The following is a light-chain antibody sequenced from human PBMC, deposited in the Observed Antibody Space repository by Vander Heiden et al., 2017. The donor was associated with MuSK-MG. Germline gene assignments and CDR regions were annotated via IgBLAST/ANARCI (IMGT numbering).Light chain of an antibody. J-gene: IGKJ5*01. CDR2: WAS. Sequence: DIVMTQSPDSLAVSLGERATINCKSSQSVLYSSNNKNYLAWYQQKPGQPPKLLIYWASTRESGVPDRFSGSGSGTDFTLTISSLQAEDVAVYYCQQDDSTSGTFGQWTRLEIK. CDR1: QSVLYSSNNKNY. CDR3: QQDDSTSGT. V-gene: IGKV4-1*01.